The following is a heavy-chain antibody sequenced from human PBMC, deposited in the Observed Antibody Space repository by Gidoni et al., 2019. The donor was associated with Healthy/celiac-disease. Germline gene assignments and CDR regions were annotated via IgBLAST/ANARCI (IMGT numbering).Heavy chain of an antibody. CDR3: ARLGDYSNRWDWYFDL. Sequence: QVQLQESGPGLVKPSETLSLTCTVSGGSISSYYWSWIRQPPGKGLEWIGYIYYSGSTNYNPSLKSRVTISVDTSKNQFSLKLSSVTAADTAVYYCARLGDYSNRWDWYFDLWGRGTLVTVSS. CDR2: IYYSGST. J-gene: IGHJ2*01. D-gene: IGHD4-4*01. V-gene: IGHV4-59*01. CDR1: GGSISSYY.